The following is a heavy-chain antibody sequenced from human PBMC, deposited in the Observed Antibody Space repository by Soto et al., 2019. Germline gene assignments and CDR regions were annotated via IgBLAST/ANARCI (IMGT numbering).Heavy chain of an antibody. CDR1: GYTFTSYI. CDR2: INPSGGST. V-gene: IGHV1-46*01. J-gene: IGHJ4*02. D-gene: IGHD5-12*01. Sequence: ASVKVSCKTSGYTFTSYIIVWVRQAPGQGPEWVGLINPSGGSTNHAQKFQGRVTITRDTSATTAYMELSRLRSEDTAVYYCAREASGGYDYFDYWGQGTLVTVSS. CDR3: AREASGGYDYFDY.